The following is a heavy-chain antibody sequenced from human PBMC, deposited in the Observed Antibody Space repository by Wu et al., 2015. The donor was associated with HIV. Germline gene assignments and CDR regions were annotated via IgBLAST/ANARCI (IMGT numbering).Heavy chain of an antibody. V-gene: IGHV1-18*01. J-gene: IGHJ4*02. CDR3: ARGGWRGSVSTLPIDY. D-gene: IGHD3-10*01. CDR1: GYPFTNYG. Sequence: QVQLVQSGAEVKRPGASVNVSCKASGYPFTNYGVSWVRQAPGQGLEWMGWISAYNGSTDFSHKLQGRVTMTTDTSTSTAYMQLRSLRSDDTAVYYCARGGWRGSVSTLPIDYWGQGTPGHRSPQ. CDR2: ISAYNGST.